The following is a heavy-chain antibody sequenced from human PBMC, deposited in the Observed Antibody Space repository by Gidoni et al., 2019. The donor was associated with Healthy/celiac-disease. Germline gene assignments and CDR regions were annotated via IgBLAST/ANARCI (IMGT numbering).Heavy chain of an antibody. D-gene: IGHD3-9*01. Sequence: QVQLVQSGAEVKKPGASVKVSCKASGYTFTSYGISWVRQAPGQGLEWMGWISAYNGNTNYAQKLQGRVTMTTDTSTSTAYMELRSLRSDDTAVYYWARDRDYDILTGPPPFDYWGQGTLVTVSS. CDR1: GYTFTSYG. CDR3: ARDRDYDILTGPPPFDY. V-gene: IGHV1-18*01. J-gene: IGHJ4*02. CDR2: ISAYNGNT.